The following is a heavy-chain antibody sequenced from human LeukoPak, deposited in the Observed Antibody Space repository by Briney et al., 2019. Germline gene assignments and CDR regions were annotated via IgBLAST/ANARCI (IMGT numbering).Heavy chain of an antibody. Sequence: PSETLSLTCTVSGGSISSYYWSWIRQPPGKGLEWIGYIYYSGSTNYNPSLKSRVTISVDTSKNQFSLKLSSVTAADTAVYYCARDRGVPANYYYYYMDVWGKGTTVTVSS. J-gene: IGHJ6*03. D-gene: IGHD2-2*01. CDR2: IYYSGST. CDR1: GGSISSYY. V-gene: IGHV4-59*01. CDR3: ARDRGVPANYYYYYMDV.